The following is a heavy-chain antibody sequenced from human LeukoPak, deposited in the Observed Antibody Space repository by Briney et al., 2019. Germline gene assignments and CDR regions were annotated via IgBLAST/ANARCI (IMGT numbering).Heavy chain of an antibody. J-gene: IGHJ6*03. CDR1: GGSISSSSYY. CDR3: ARHPSERAGVFYYYYYYYMDV. CDR2: IYYSGST. D-gene: IGHD3-3*01. Sequence: SETLSLTCTVSGGSISSSSYYWGWIRQPPGKGLEWIGSIYYSGSTYYNPSLKSRVTISVDTSKNQFSLKLSSVTAADTAVYYCARHPSERAGVFYYYYYYYMDVWGKGTTVTVSS. V-gene: IGHV4-39*01.